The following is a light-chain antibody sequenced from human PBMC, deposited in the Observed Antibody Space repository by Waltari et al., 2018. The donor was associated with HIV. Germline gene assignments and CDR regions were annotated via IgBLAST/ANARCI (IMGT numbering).Light chain of an antibody. CDR2: EVT. Sequence: QSALAQPASVSGSPGQTITISCTGVGSDIYKDVSWYQQRPGEAPKVIIYEVTNRATAVSHRVSGSKSGNTASLTISGLQSEDEADYFCTSYISSATPEFGGGTRLTVL. J-gene: IGLJ3*02. CDR3: TSYISSATPE. CDR1: GSDIYKD. V-gene: IGLV2-14*03.